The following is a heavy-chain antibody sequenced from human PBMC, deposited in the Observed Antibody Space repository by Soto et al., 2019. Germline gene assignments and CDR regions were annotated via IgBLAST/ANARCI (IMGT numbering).Heavy chain of an antibody. D-gene: IGHD4-17*01. CDR1: GGTFSSYT. J-gene: IGHJ6*02. CDR2: IIPILGIA. CDR3: ARDTLDYGDSRYYYCMDV. V-gene: IGHV1-69*08. Sequence: QVQLVQSGAEVKKPGSSVKVSCKASGGTFSSYTISWVRQAPGQGLEWMGRIIPILGIANYAQKFQGRVTITADKSTSTAYMELSSLRSEDTAVYYCARDTLDYGDSRYYYCMDVWGQGTTVTVSS.